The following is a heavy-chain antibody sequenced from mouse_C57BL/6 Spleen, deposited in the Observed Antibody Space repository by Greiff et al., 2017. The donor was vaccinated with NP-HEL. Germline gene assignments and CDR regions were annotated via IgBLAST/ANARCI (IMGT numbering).Heavy chain of an antibody. V-gene: IGHV1-61*01. D-gene: IGHD1-1*01. CDR1: GYTFTSYW. CDR2: IYPSDSET. J-gene: IGHJ1*03. CDR3: ASAYGSPFYWYFDV. Sequence: QVQLKQPGAELVRPGSSVKLSCKASGYTFTSYWMDWVKQRPGQGLEWIGNIYPSDSETHYNQKFKDKATLTVDKSSSTAYMQLSSLTSEDSAVYYCASAYGSPFYWYFDVWGTGTTVTVSS.